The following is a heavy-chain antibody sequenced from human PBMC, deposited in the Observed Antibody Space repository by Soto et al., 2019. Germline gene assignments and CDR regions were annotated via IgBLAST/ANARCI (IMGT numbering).Heavy chain of an antibody. CDR1: GGSISSGGYY. CDR3: ARELTAVAGTGHYFDY. Sequence: SETLSLTCTVSGGSISSGGYYWSWIRQHPGKGLEWIGYIYYSGSTYYNPSLKSRVTISVDTSKNQFSLKLSSVTAADTAVYYCARELTAVAGTGHYFDYWGQGTLVTVSS. J-gene: IGHJ4*02. CDR2: IYYSGST. D-gene: IGHD6-19*01. V-gene: IGHV4-31*03.